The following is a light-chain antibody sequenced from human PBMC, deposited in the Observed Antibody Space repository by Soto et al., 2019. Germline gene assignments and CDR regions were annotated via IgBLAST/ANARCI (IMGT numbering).Light chain of an antibody. CDR1: QSISIY. CDR2: KAS. J-gene: IGKJ1*01. Sequence: DIQITQSPSSLSSSVLERFTITCRASQSISIYLNWYQQKPGKAPKLLIYKASTLKSGVPSRFSGSGSGTEFTLTISSLQPDDFATYYCQHYNSYSEAFGQGTKVDIK. CDR3: QHYNSYSEA. V-gene: IGKV1-5*03.